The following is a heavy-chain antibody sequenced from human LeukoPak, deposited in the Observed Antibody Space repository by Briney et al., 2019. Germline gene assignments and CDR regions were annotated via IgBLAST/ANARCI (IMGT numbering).Heavy chain of an antibody. J-gene: IGHJ4*02. D-gene: IGHD6-13*01. Sequence: PSETLSLTCTVSGGSISPYYWTWTRQPPGKGLEWIGFIYYTGSTNYNPSLKSRVTISADTSKNQFSLRLTSVTAADTAAYYCARAGSSWSTGYYFDYWGQGTLVTVSS. CDR2: IYYTGST. CDR3: ARAGSSWSTGYYFDY. V-gene: IGHV4-59*01. CDR1: GGSISPYY.